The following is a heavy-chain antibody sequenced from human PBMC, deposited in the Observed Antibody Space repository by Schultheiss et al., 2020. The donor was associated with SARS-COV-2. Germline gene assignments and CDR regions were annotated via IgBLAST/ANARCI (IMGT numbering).Heavy chain of an antibody. J-gene: IGHJ5*02. V-gene: IGHV3-15*01. CDR2: IKSKTDGGAT. CDR3: TTFNGGKSNH. Sequence: GGSLRLSCAASGFTFSLAWMSWVRQSPGKGLEWVGRIKSKTDGGATDYAAPVKGRFTISRDDSKNTLYLHMDSLKTEDTAVYYCTTFNGGKSNHWGQGTLVTVSS. D-gene: IGHD4-23*01. CDR1: GFTFSLAW.